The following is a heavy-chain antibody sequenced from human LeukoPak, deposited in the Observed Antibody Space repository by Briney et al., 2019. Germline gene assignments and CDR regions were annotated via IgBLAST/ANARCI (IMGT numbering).Heavy chain of an antibody. CDR2: TDQSGRP. D-gene: IGHD6-13*01. V-gene: IGHV4-34*01. Sequence: SETLSLTCAVSNASFSDDYWAWIRQAPGKGLEWIGETDQSGRPNYNPSLRSRITISVDTSKNQFSLKLSSVTAADTAVYYCARESKGYSSLTGPFDPWGQGTLVTVSS. CDR1: NASFSDDY. CDR3: ARESKGYSSLTGPFDP. J-gene: IGHJ5*02.